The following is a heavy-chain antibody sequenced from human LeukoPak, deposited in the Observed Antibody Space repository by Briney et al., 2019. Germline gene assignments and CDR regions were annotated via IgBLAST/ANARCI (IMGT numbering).Heavy chain of an antibody. CDR2: IYYVGNT. CDR1: AGSIISSSYY. CDR3: ARDRFDDSSGYYYHYYYYMDV. Sequence: NPSETLSLTCTVSAGSIISSSYYWDWTRQPPGKGLEWIGSIYYVGNTDYNPSIKSRVTISVDTSKNQFSLRLSSVTAADTAVYYCARDRFDDSSGYYYHYYYYMDVWGKGTTVTVSS. V-gene: IGHV4-39*07. J-gene: IGHJ6*03. D-gene: IGHD3-22*01.